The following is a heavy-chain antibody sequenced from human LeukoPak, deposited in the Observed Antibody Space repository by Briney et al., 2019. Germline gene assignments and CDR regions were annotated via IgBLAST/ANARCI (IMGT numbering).Heavy chain of an antibody. Sequence: GGSLRLSCAASGFTFSNYGMSWVRQAPGKGLDWFSAISGSGGSTYYADSVKGRCTISRDNSKNTLYLQMNSLRAEDTAVYYCAKGVVVAPDVTPFDYWGQGTLVTVSS. J-gene: IGHJ4*02. D-gene: IGHD2-2*01. CDR2: ISGSGGST. CDR3: AKGVVVAPDVTPFDY. CDR1: GFTFSNYG. V-gene: IGHV3-23*01.